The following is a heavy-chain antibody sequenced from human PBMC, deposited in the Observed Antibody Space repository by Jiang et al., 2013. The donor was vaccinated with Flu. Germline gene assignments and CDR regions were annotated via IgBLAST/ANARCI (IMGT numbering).Heavy chain of an antibody. CDR1: GGSLSSNNW. J-gene: IGHJ4*02. D-gene: IGHD1-1*01. V-gene: IGHV4-4*02. Sequence: GSGLVKPSGTLSLTCAVSGGSLSSNNWWTWVRQPPGKGLEWIGEIYHTGGTNYNPSLNSRVTISMDKSKNQFSLRLTSVTATDTAVYFCARAGVPWNVADCWGQGALVTVSS. CDR2: IYHTGGT. CDR3: ARAGVPWNVADC.